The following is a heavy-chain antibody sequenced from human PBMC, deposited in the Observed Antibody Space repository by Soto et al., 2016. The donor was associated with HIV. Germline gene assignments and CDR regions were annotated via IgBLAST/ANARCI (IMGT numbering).Heavy chain of an antibody. V-gene: IGHV4-4*02. CDR1: GGSISSSNW. D-gene: IGHD2-2*01. J-gene: IGHJ6*01. CDR3: ARRAYCISTSCYGXYGMDV. CDR2: IYHSGST. Sequence: QVQLQESGPGLVKPSGTLSLTCAVSGGSISSSNWWTWVRQPPGKGLEWIGEIYHSGSTNYNPSLKSRVTISVDKSKNQFSLKLSSVTAADTAVYYCARRAYCISTSCYGXYGMDVWGPRDHGSPSPQ.